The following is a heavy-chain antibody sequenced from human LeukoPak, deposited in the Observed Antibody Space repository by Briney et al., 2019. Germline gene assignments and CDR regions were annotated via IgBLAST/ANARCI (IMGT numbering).Heavy chain of an antibody. J-gene: IGHJ6*02. D-gene: IGHD4-23*01. CDR2: MSYDGSQK. CDR1: GFTFSTYS. Sequence: PGGSLRLSCAASGFTFSTYSMHWLREAPGKGLEGVAVMSYDGSQKHYADSVKGRFTISRDNSKNTLYLQMNSLTAEDTAVYYCARDTGGYGMDVWGQGTTVTVSS. CDR3: ARDTGGYGMDV. V-gene: IGHV3-30*04.